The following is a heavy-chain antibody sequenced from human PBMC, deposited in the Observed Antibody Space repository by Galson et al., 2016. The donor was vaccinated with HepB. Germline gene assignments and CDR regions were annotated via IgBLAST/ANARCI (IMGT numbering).Heavy chain of an antibody. CDR3: ASSHYDFWGGYYNPIDY. J-gene: IGHJ4*02. CDR1: GASINSKDYY. CDR2: IYYTEST. V-gene: IGHV4-39*01. Sequence: SETLSLTCIVSGASINSKDYYWVWIRQPPGKGLEWIGTIYYTESTYYNPSLKSRVTISVDTSKNQFSLKLSSVTAANTAMYYCASSHYDFWGGYYNPIDYWGQGTPVTVSP. D-gene: IGHD3-3*01.